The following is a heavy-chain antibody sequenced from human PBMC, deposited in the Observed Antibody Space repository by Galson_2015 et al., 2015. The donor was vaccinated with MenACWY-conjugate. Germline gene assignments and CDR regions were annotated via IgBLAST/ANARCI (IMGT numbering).Heavy chain of an antibody. CDR3: TRRMLGSTDGYDI. D-gene: IGHD1-26*01. J-gene: IGHJ3*02. V-gene: IGHV3-72*01. CDR2: IRDRGHSHTT. Sequence: SLRLSCAASGFIFSAHYMVWVRQGPGRGLEWVGRIRDRGHSHTTEYAASVKGRFTISRDESESSVYLQMNSLQSEDTAVYYCTRRMLGSTDGYDIWGQGTMVAV. CDR1: GFIFSAHY.